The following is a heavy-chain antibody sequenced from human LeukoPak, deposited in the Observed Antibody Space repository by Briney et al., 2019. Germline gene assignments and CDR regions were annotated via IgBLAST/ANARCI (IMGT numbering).Heavy chain of an antibody. CDR3: ATRYCSSTSCYDY. CDR1: GFTFSSYS. CDR2: ISSSSSYI. J-gene: IGHJ4*02. Sequence: GGSLRLSCAASGFTFSSYSMNWVRQAPGKELEWVSSISSSSSYIYYADSVKGRFTISRDNAKNSLYLQMNSLRAEDTAVYYCATRYCSSTSCYDYWGQGTLVTVSS. V-gene: IGHV3-21*01. D-gene: IGHD2-2*01.